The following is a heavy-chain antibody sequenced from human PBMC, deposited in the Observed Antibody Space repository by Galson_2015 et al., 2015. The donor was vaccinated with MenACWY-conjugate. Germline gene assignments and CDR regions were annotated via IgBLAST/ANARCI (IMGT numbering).Heavy chain of an antibody. J-gene: IGHJ6*02. V-gene: IGHV3-15*01. Sequence: LRLSCAASGFTFSNAWMSWVRQAPGKGLEWVGRIKSKTDGGTTDYAAPVKGRFTISRDDSRNTLSLQMNSLKTEDTAVYYCTTASYYYYNLDVWGQGTTVTVSS. CDR2: IKSKTDGGTT. CDR3: TTASYYYYNLDV. CDR1: GFTFSNAW.